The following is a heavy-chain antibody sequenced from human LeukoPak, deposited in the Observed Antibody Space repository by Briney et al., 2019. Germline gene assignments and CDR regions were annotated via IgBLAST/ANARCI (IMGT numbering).Heavy chain of an antibody. Sequence: RPSETLSLTCTVSGGSISSGTYYWAWLRQSPGKGLEWFGSIYNSASTYYNPSFKSRVILSVDTSRNQFSLNLRSVTAADTGVYFCATNKTMVTTAGLFDPWGQGTRVIVSS. CDR1: GGSISSGTYY. CDR2: IYNSAST. CDR3: ATNKTMVTTAGLFDP. V-gene: IGHV4-39*01. D-gene: IGHD4-17*01. J-gene: IGHJ5*02.